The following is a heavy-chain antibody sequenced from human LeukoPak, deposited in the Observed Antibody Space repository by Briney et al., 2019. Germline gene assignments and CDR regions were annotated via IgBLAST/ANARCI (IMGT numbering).Heavy chain of an antibody. J-gene: IGHJ5*02. V-gene: IGHV1-2*06. CDR1: GYTFTGYY. D-gene: IGHD1-26*01. CDR2: INPNSGGT. Sequence: ASVKVSCKASGYTFTGYYMHWVRQAPGQGLEWMGRINPNSGGTNYAQKFQGRVTMTRDTSISTAYMELSRLRPDDTAVYYCARDARYSGSYYVGYWFDPWGQGTLVTVSS. CDR3: ARDARYSGSYYVGYWFDP.